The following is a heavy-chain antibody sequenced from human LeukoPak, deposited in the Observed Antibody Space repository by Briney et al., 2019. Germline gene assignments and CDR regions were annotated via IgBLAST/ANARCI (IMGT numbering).Heavy chain of an antibody. CDR1: GYTFSSYA. D-gene: IGHD3-10*01. J-gene: IGHJ4*02. CDR3: AKVRATYYGSGSYSEYFDY. CDR2: ISGSGGST. Sequence: GRSLRLSCAASGYTFSSYAMSWVRQAPGKGLEWVSAISGSGGSTYYADSVKGRFTISRDNSKNTLYLQMNSLRAEDTAVYYCAKVRATYYGSGSYSEYFDYWGQGNLVPVSS. V-gene: IGHV3-23*01.